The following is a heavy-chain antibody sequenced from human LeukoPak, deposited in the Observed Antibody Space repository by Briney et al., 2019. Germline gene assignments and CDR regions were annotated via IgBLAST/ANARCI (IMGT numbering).Heavy chain of an antibody. V-gene: IGHV4-39*07. CDR1: GGSISSSHYY. Sequence: ASETLSLTCTVSGGSISSSHYYWGWIRQPPGKGLEWIVSIYYSGSTYYNPSLKSRVTISVETSKKQFSLKLSSVTAADTALYYCARQVVPAAIGWDYWGQGTLVTVSS. D-gene: IGHD2-2*01. CDR3: ARQVVPAAIGWDY. CDR2: IYYSGST. J-gene: IGHJ4*02.